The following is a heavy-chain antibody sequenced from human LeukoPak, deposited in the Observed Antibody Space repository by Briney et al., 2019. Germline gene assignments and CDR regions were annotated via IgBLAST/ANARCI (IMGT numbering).Heavy chain of an antibody. V-gene: IGHV3-15*01. CDR1: GFTYSGAW. CDR3: TTVTHFYL. Sequence: GGSLRLSCAGSGFTYSGAWLSWVRQAPGKGLEWIGRIQGGGTTDYAAPVKGRFTISRDDSKATLYLQMNSLKTEDTAIYYCTTVTHFYLGGQGILVTVSS. D-gene: IGHD2/OR15-2a*01. CDR2: IQGGGTT. J-gene: IGHJ4*02.